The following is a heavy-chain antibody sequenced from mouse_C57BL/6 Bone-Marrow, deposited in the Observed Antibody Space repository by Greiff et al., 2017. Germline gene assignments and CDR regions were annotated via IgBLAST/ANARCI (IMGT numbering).Heavy chain of an antibody. V-gene: IGHV1-52*01. CDR2: IDPSDSET. CDR3: ARGDNGTTYFDY. D-gene: IGHD3-3*01. Sequence: QVQLQQPGAELVRPGSSVKLSCKASGYTFTSYWMHWVKQRPIQGLEWIGNIDPSDSETHYNQKFKDKATLTVDKSSSTAYRQLSSLTSEDSAVYYCARGDNGTTYFDYWGQGTTLTVSS. J-gene: IGHJ2*01. CDR1: GYTFTSYW.